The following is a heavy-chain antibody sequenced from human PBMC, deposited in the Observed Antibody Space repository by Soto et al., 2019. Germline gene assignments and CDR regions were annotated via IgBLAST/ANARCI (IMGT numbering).Heavy chain of an antibody. J-gene: IGHJ4*02. Sequence: DVQLVESGGGLVQPGRSLRLSCADSGFIFDDFAMHWVRQAPGKGLEWVSGISWNSGSTDYAASVKGRFIISRDNARNSLYLQMNSLRPEDTALYYCARDTDSDTWNDPFDYWGQGALVIVS. CDR3: ARDTDSDTWNDPFDY. CDR2: ISWNSGST. V-gene: IGHV3-9*01. D-gene: IGHD1-1*01. CDR1: GFIFDDFA.